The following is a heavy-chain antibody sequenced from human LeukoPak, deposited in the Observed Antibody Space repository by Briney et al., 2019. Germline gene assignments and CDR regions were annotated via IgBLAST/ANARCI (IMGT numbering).Heavy chain of an antibody. CDR3: AREDSSGWAGVYYFDY. Sequence: PGGSLRLSCAASGFTFSSYSMNWVRQAPGEGLEWVSSISSSSSYIYYADSVKGRFTISRDNAKNSLYLQINSLRAEDTAVYYCAREDSSGWAGVYYFDYWGQGTLVTVSS. J-gene: IGHJ4*02. CDR2: ISSSSSYI. D-gene: IGHD6-19*01. CDR1: GFTFSSYS. V-gene: IGHV3-21*03.